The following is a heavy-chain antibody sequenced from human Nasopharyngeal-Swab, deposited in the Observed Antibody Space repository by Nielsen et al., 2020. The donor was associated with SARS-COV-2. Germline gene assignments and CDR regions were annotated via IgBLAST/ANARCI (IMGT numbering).Heavy chain of an antibody. J-gene: IGHJ3*02. V-gene: IGHV4-39*01. CDR2: IYYSGSA. CDR3: ASCLGDAFDI. Sequence: WIRQPPGKGLKWIGSIYYSGSAYYNPSLKGRVTISVDTSKIQFSLKLISVTAADTAVYYCASCLGDAFDIWGQGTMVTVSS.